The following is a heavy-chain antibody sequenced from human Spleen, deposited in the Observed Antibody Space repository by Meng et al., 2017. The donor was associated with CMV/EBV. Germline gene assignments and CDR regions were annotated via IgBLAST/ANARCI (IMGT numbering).Heavy chain of an antibody. CDR3: ARFESSGWYVY. Sequence: LYCAVSGFTFSSYWMHWVRQVPGKGLVWVSRINSDGSTTTYADSVKGRFTISRDNAKNTLYLQMISLRAEDTAVYFCARFESSGWYVYWGQGTLVTVSS. D-gene: IGHD6-19*01. V-gene: IGHV3-74*01. CDR1: GFTFSSYW. CDR2: INSDGSTT. J-gene: IGHJ4*02.